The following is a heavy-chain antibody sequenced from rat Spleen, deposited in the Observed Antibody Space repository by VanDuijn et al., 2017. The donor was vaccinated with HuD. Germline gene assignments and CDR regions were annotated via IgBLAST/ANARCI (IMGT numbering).Heavy chain of an antibody. CDR1: GFTFNNYW. CDR2: ITNTGRNT. D-gene: IGHD3-8*01. CDR3: ARHALSPKFLFDY. Sequence: EVQLMESGGGLEQPGRSLKLSCVASGFTFNNYWMTWIRQAPGKGLEWIASITNTGRNTYYGDSVKGRFTISRDNAKSTLYLQMNSLRSEDTATYYCARHALSPKFLFDYWGQGVMVTVSS. J-gene: IGHJ2*01. V-gene: IGHV5-31*01.